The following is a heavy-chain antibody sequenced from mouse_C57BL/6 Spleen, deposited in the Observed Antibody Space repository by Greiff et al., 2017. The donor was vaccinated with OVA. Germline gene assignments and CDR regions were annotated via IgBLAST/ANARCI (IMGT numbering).Heavy chain of an antibody. D-gene: IGHD1-1*01. CDR2: IWSGGST. V-gene: IGHV2-2*01. CDR3: AREGHYYGSSYGFAY. J-gene: IGHJ3*01. Sequence: VKLVESGPGLVQPSQSLSITCTVSGFSLTSYGVHWVRQSPGKGLEWLGVIWSGGSTDYNAAFISRLSISKDNSKSQVFFKMNSLQADDTAIYYCAREGHYYGSSYGFAYWGQGTLVTVSA. CDR1: GFSLTSYG.